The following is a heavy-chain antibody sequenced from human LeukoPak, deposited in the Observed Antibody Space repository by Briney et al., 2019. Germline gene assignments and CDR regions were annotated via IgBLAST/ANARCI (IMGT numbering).Heavy chain of an antibody. CDR1: GGSFSGYY. D-gene: IGHD2-8*01. CDR2: INHSGST. J-gene: IGHJ3*02. CDR3: ARGNGAFDI. Sequence: SETLSLTCAVYGGSFSGYYWSWIRQPPGKGLEWIGEINHSGSTNYNPSLKSRVTISVDTSKNQFSLKLSSVTAADTAVYYCARGNGAFDIWGQGTMVTVSS. V-gene: IGHV4-34*01.